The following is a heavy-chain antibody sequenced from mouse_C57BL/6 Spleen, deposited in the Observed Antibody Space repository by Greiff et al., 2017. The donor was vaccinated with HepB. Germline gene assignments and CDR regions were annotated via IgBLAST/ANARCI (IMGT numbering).Heavy chain of an antibody. J-gene: IGHJ2*01. Sequence: VQLKESGPGMVKPSQSLSLTCTVTGYSITSGYDWHWIRHFPGNKLEWMGYISYSGSTNYNPSLKSRISITHDTSKNHFFLKLNSVTTEDTATYYCARGGGNYFDYWGQGTTLTVSS. V-gene: IGHV3-1*01. CDR1: GYSITSGYD. CDR2: ISYSGST. CDR3: ARGGGNYFDY.